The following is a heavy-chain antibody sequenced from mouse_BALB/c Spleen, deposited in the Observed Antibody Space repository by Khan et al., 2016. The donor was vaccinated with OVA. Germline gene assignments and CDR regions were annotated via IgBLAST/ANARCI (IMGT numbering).Heavy chain of an antibody. CDR1: GYTFTSYW. D-gene: IGHD4-1*01. CDR3: TRRNWDFAWFAY. CDR2: IYPGNTDT. Sequence: EVQLQQSGTVLARPGASVKMSCKASGYTFTSYWMHWVKQRPGQGLEWIGDIYPGNTDTNYNQKFKGKAKLTAVTSTSTAYMELYSLTNEDSVVYYCTRRNWDFAWFAYWGQGTLVTVSA. J-gene: IGHJ3*01. V-gene: IGHV1-5*01.